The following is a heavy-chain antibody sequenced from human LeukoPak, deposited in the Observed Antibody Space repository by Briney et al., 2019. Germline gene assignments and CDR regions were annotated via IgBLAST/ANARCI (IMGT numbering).Heavy chain of an antibody. CDR2: IRYDGSNK. V-gene: IGHV3-30*02. D-gene: IGHD3-22*01. CDR3: AKGAIAVVSWFDP. Sequence: GGSLRLSCAASGFTFSSYGMHWVCQAPGKGLEWVAFIRYDGSNKYYADSVKGRFTISRDNSKNTLYLQMNSLRAEDTAVYYCAKGAIAVVSWFDPWGQGTLVTVSS. CDR1: GFTFSSYG. J-gene: IGHJ5*02.